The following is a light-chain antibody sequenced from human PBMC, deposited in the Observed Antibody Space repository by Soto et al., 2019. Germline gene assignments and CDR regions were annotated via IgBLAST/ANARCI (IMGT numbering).Light chain of an antibody. CDR3: FSFKTTSTHV. CDR2: EVN. CDR1: SSDIGAYDY. J-gene: IGLJ1*01. Sequence: QSALTQPASLSGSPGQSITISCTGTSSDIGAYDYVSWFQQHPGEAPKLMISEVNNRPSGVSNRFSGSKSGNTAYLTISGLQVEAEAEYFFFSFKTTSTHVFGSGTKGTVL. V-gene: IGLV2-14*01.